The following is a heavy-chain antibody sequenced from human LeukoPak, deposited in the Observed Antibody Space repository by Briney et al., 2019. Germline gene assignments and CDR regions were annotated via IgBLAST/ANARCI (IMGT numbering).Heavy chain of an antibody. CDR2: ISGRGSPI. V-gene: IGHV3-11*01. J-gene: IGHJ3*02. CDR3: ARHYYGFGSLDAFDI. CDR1: GFTFSDYY. Sequence: GGSLRLSCAASGFTFSDYYMSWTRQAPGKGLEWVSYISGRGSPIFYADSVKGRFTISRDNAKNSLYVQMNNLRAEDTAVYYCARHYYGFGSLDAFDIWGQGTMVTVSS. D-gene: IGHD3-10*01.